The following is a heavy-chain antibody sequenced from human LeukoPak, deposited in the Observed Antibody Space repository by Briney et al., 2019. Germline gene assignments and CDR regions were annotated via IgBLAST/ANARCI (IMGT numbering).Heavy chain of an antibody. CDR2: TYYGGDT. CDR1: GGSISSYY. V-gene: IGHV4-59*04. Sequence: SETLSPTCTVSGGSISSYYWSWIRQPPGKGLEWIGNTYYGGDTYYNPSLKSRVTISVDTSKNQFSLELNSVTAADTAVYYCAAAFDYWGQGILVTVSS. D-gene: IGHD6-25*01. CDR3: AAAFDY. J-gene: IGHJ4*02.